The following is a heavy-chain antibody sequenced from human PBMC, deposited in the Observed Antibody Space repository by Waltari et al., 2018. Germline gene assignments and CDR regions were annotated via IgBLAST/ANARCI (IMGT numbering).Heavy chain of an antibody. CDR1: GFTFSSYS. D-gene: IGHD6-13*01. CDR2: ISSSSSYI. Sequence: EVQLVESGGGLVKPGGSLRLSCAASGFTFSSYSMNWVRQAPGKGLEWVSSISSSSSYIYYADSVKGRFTISRDSSKNTLFLQMNSLRGEDTAVYYCARGGIAAAADFDYWGQGTLVTVSS. CDR3: ARGGIAAAADFDY. V-gene: IGHV3-21*01. J-gene: IGHJ4*02.